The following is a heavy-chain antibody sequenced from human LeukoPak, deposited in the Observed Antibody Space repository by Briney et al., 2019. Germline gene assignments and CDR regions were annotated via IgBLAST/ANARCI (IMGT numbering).Heavy chain of an antibody. CDR2: ISYDGSNK. CDR1: GFTFSSYT. V-gene: IGHV3-30-3*01. J-gene: IGHJ4*02. CDR3: ARVGELERRGPYFDY. D-gene: IGHD1-1*01. Sequence: GGSLRLSCAASGFTFSSYTMHWVRQAPGKGLEWVAVISYDGSNKYYADSVKGRFTISRDNSKNTLYLQMNSLRAEDTAVYYCARVGELERRGPYFDYWGQGTLVTVSS.